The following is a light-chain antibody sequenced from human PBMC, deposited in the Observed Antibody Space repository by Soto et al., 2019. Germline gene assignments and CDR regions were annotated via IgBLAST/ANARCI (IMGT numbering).Light chain of an antibody. CDR3: QKYNSAPLT. CDR2: KAS. J-gene: IGKJ4*01. V-gene: IGKV1-5*03. CDR1: DTISSC. Sequence: DIHMTQSPSTLSGSXGDRVTISCRDSDTISSCLVSYQQKPGXAPKLLXYKASTLKSGVPSRSSGSGSGTDFTLTISSLQPEDFATYYCQKYNSAPLTFGGGTKVDIK.